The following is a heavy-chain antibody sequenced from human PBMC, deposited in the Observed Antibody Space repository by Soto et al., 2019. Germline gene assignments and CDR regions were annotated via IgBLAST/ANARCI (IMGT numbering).Heavy chain of an antibody. CDR1: GFTLSDHY. CDR2: SRDKAQGYST. V-gene: IGHV3-72*01. CDR3: AKGRHNIAARTHFGNWFDP. J-gene: IGHJ5*02. D-gene: IGHD6-6*01. Sequence: GGSLRLSCAGSGFTLSDHYIDWVRQAPGKGLEWVGRSRDKAQGYSTAYAASVKGRFTTSRDESKNSVYLQMNSLRAEDTAVYYCAKGRHNIAARTHFGNWFDPWGQGTLVTVSS.